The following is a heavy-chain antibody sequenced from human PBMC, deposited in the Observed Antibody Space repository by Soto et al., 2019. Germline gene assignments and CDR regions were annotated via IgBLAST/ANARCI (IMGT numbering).Heavy chain of an antibody. V-gene: IGHV3-9*01. CDR3: AKDMGVYGDFGWD. Sequence: EVQLVESGGGLVQPGRSLRLSCAASGFTFDDYAMHWVRQAPGKGLEWVSGISWNSGSIGYADSVKGRFTISRDNAKNSLYLQMKSLRAEDTALYYCAKDMGVYGDFGWDWGQGTLVTVSS. D-gene: IGHD4-17*01. CDR2: ISWNSGSI. J-gene: IGHJ4*02. CDR1: GFTFDDYA.